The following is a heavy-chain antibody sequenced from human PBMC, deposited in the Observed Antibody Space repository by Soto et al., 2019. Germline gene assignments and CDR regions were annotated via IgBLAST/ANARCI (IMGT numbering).Heavy chain of an antibody. Sequence: SVKVSCKASGGTFSSYAISWVRQAPVQVLELMGGIIPIFGTANYAQKFQGRVTITADESTSTAYMELSSLRSEDTAVYYCAGGEIGYNFFGGYYYGMDVWGQGNTVTVSS. CDR1: GGTFSSYA. CDR2: IIPIFGTA. J-gene: IGHJ6*02. V-gene: IGHV1-69*13. CDR3: AGGEIGYNFFGGYYYGMDV. D-gene: IGHD5-12*01.